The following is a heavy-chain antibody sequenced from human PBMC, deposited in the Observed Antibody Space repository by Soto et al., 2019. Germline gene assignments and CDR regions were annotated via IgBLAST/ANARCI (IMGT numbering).Heavy chain of an antibody. CDR1: GYTFAGYY. CDR2: INPNSGGT. D-gene: IGHD6-13*01. Sequence: ASVKVSCKASGYTFAGYYMHWVRQAPGQGLEWMGWINPNSGGTNYAQKFQGRVTMTRDTSISTAYMELSRLRSDDTAVYYCARTGIAAAGADYWGQGTLVTVSS. V-gene: IGHV1-2*02. J-gene: IGHJ4*02. CDR3: ARTGIAAAGADY.